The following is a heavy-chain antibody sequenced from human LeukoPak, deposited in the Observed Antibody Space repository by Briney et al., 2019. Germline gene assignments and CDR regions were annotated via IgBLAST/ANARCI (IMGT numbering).Heavy chain of an antibody. CDR1: GFTFSIYS. D-gene: IGHD1-26*01. J-gene: IGHJ4*02. V-gene: IGHV3-23*01. CDR3: AKGSYTGSH. Sequence: PGGSLRLSCAASGFTFSIYSMNWVRQAPGKGLEWVSGFGGGGSGGSTNYADSVKGRFTISRDNSKSTLYPQMNSLRAEDTAVYYCAKGSYTGSHWGQGTLVTVSS. CDR2: FGGGGSGGST.